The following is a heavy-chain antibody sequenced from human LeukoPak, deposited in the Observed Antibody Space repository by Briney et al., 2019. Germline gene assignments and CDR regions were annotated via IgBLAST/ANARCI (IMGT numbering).Heavy chain of an antibody. J-gene: IGHJ6*03. CDR3: ARRNHYFYYMDV. CDR2: IFPSGSA. V-gene: IGHV4-4*09. Sequence: PSETLSLTCTVSGGSISSYYWSWIRQSPVKGLEWIGYIFPSGSAFYNPSLESRVTISLDTSENQFSVTLSSVTAADTAVYYCARRNHYFYYMDVWGKGTTVTVSS. CDR1: GGSISSYY.